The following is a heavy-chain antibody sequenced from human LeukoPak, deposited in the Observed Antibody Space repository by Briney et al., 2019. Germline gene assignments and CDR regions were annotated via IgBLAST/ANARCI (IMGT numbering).Heavy chain of an antibody. V-gene: IGHV1-8*01. CDR3: AREPHEIRFLGY. Sequence: ASVKVSCKASGYTFTSYDINWVRQATGQGLEWMGWMNPNSGNTGYAQKFQGRVTMTRNTSISTVYMELSRLRSDDTAVYYCAREPHEIRFLGYWGQGTLVTVSS. CDR1: GYTFTSYD. CDR2: MNPNSGNT. D-gene: IGHD3-3*01. J-gene: IGHJ4*02.